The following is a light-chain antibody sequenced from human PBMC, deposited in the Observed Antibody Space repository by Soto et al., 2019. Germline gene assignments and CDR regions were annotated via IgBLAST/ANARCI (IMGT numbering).Light chain of an antibody. J-gene: IGKJ1*01. CDR3: QQYHTDWT. V-gene: IGKV1-33*01. Sequence: DIQMTQSPSSLSASVGDRVTITCQASQDIRNQLNWYHQRPGKAPKLLIYDVSNLEKGVPSRFSGSGSGTDFTLTISSLQPEDFATYYCQQYHTDWTFGQGTKVEIK. CDR2: DVS. CDR1: QDIRNQ.